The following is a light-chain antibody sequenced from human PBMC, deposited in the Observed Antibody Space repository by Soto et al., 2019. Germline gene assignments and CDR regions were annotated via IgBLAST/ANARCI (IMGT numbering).Light chain of an antibody. V-gene: IGKV3-20*01. CDR2: DTS. Sequence: EIVLTQSPGTLSLSPGERATLSCRASQSVSSSYLAWYQQQPDPATRLLIYDTSDRATGIPDRFSGGGSATYSPITISRQDDDDFVLYYYQHNGTTPLFGHGTKVDIK. J-gene: IGKJ1*01. CDR3: QHNGTTPL. CDR1: QSVSSSY.